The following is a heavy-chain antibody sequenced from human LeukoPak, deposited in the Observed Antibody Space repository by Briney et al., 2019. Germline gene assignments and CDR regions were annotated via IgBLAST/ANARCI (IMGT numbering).Heavy chain of an antibody. V-gene: IGHV3-48*03. CDR3: ARARRRDGAFDI. CDR2: ISSSGSTI. J-gene: IGHJ3*02. CDR1: GFTFSSYE. Sequence: GGSLRPSCAASGFTFSSYEMNWVRQAPGKGLEWVSYISSSGSTIYYADSVKGRFTISRDNAKNSLYLQMNSLRAEDTAVYYCARARRRDGAFDIWGQGTMVTVSS. D-gene: IGHD5-24*01.